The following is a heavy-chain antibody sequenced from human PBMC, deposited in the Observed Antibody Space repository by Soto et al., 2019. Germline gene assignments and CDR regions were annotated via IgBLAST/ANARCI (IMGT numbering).Heavy chain of an antibody. CDR2: ISYSGRT. CDR1: GGSITSGDYY. D-gene: IGHD3-3*01. J-gene: IGHJ6*02. V-gene: IGHV4-31*03. Sequence: PSETLSLTCTVSGGSITSGDYYSSWIRQHPGKGLEWIGYISYSGRTYYNPSLKSRVTMSMDTSRNQFSLKLSSVTAADTAVYFCARLAYDFWSGHPNPRYYYGMDVWGQGTMVAVSS. CDR3: ARLAYDFWSGHPNPRYYYGMDV.